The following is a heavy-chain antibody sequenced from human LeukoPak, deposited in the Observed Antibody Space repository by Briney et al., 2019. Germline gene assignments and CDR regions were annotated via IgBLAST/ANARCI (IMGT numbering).Heavy chain of an antibody. CDR2: IWYDGINK. CDR3: ARGGGSSSSYFDY. Sequence: PGRSLRLSCAASGFTFSSYVMHWVRQAPGKGLEWVSIIWYDGINKYYADSVKGRFTISRDNSGNTLYLQMNSLRAEDTAVYYCARGGGSSSSYFDYWGQGTLVTVSS. CDR1: GFTFSSYV. V-gene: IGHV3-33*01. J-gene: IGHJ4*02. D-gene: IGHD6-13*01.